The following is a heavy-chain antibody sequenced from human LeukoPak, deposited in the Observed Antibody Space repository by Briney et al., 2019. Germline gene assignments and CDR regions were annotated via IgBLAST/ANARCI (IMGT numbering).Heavy chain of an antibody. V-gene: IGHV3-74*01. CDR2: INTDASSI. D-gene: IGHD3-22*01. Sequence: GGSLRLSCAASGFSISNYWMHWVRQTPGKGLVWVSRINTDASSIRYADSVKGRFTISRDNAKNSLYLQMNSLRAEDTAVYYCARGVRYYDSSGYDYYYYGMDVWGQGTTVTVSS. J-gene: IGHJ6*02. CDR3: ARGVRYYDSSGYDYYYYGMDV. CDR1: GFSISNYW.